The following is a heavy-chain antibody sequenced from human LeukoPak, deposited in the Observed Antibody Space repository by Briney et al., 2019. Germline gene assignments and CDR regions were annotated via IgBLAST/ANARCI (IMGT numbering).Heavy chain of an antibody. J-gene: IGHJ5*02. Sequence: GASVKVSCKASGYTFTSYSMHWVRQAPGQGLEWMGVINPSGGSTRYAQSFQGRVTVTRDTSTSTVYLDLRGLRSEDTAVYYCARIPGYSSSWYRGWFDPWGQGTLVTVSS. CDR1: GYTFTSYS. CDR3: ARIPGYSSSWYRGWFDP. CDR2: INPSGGST. D-gene: IGHD6-13*01. V-gene: IGHV1-46*01.